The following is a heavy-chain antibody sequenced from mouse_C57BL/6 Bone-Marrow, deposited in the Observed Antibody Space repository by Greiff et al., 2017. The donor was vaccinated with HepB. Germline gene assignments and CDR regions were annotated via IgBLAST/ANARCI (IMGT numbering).Heavy chain of an antibody. CDR1: GYTFTSYW. J-gene: IGHJ3*01. V-gene: IGHV1-64*01. D-gene: IGHD2-2*01. Sequence: VQLQQPGAELVKPGASVKLSCKASGYTFTSYWMHWVKQRPGQGLEWIGMIYPNSGSTNYNEKFKSKATLTADKSSSTAYMQLSSLPSEDSAVYYCAGGYPFAYWDQGTLVTVSA. CDR2: IYPNSGST. CDR3: AGGYPFAY.